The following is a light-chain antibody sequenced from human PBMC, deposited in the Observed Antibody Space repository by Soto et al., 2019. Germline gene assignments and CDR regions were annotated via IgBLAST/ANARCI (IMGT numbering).Light chain of an antibody. CDR1: SSNIGAGFD. Sequence: QSVLTQPPSVSGAPGQRVIISCTGSSSNIGAGFDVHWYQQLPGTAPKLLIYGNTNRPSGVPDRFSGSKSGASASLAITGLQAEDETDYYCQSYDSDLSAFVFGTGTKLTVL. CDR2: GNT. V-gene: IGLV1-40*01. CDR3: QSYDSDLSAFV. J-gene: IGLJ1*01.